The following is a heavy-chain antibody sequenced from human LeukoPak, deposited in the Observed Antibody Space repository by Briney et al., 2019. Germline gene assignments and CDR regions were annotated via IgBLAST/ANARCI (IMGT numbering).Heavy chain of an antibody. D-gene: IGHD4/OR15-4a*01. Sequence: GGSLRLPCAASGFTVSSNYMSWVRQAPGKGLEWVSVIHSGGSTYYADSVKSRFTISRDNSKNTLYLQMNSLRAEDTAVYYCARLTMVLAFDIWGRGTMVTVSS. CDR1: GFTVSSNY. CDR2: IHSGGST. CDR3: ARLTMVLAFDI. J-gene: IGHJ3*02. V-gene: IGHV3-53*01.